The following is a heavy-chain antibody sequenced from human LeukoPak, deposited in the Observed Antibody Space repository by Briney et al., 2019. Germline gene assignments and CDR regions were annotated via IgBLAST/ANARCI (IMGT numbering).Heavy chain of an antibody. Sequence: SVTVPCQSSVYTFTNHGIPWVRQPPGQGLEWMGWISCYNGDTMYAQTLQGRVTMSTDTSTTTAYMELTSLRSDDTAVYYCARDPSNTSGWSPYCDFWGQGTLVTVSS. CDR1: VYTFTNHG. CDR3: ARDPSNTSGWSPYCDF. D-gene: IGHD6-19*01. CDR2: ISCYNGDT. J-gene: IGHJ4*02. V-gene: IGHV1-18*01.